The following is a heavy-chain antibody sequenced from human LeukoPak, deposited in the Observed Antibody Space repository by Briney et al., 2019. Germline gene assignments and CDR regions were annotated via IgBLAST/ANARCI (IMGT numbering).Heavy chain of an antibody. CDR1: GGTLSSYA. CDR2: IIPILGIA. CDR3: ARLPSYYDSSGYL. Sequence: ASVKVSCKASGGTLSSYAISWVRQAPGQGLEWMGRIIPILGIANYAQKFQGRVTITADKSTSTAYMELSSLRSEDTAVYYCARLPSYYDSSGYLWGQGTLVTVSS. D-gene: IGHD3-22*01. J-gene: IGHJ5*02. V-gene: IGHV1-69*04.